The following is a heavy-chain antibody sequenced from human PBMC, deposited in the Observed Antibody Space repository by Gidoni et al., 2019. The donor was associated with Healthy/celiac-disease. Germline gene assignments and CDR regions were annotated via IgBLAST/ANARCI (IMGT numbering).Heavy chain of an antibody. J-gene: IGHJ3*02. CDR3: ARIKWQDAFDI. CDR2: ISSSSSTI. D-gene: IGHD5-12*01. CDR1: GFTFSSYS. V-gene: IGHV3-48*01. Sequence: EVQLVESGGGLVQPGGSLRLSCAASGFTFSSYSMNWVRQAPGKGLEWVSYISSSSSTIYYADSVKGRFTISRDNAKNSLYLQMNSLRAEDTAVYYCARIKWQDAFDIWGQGTMVTVSS.